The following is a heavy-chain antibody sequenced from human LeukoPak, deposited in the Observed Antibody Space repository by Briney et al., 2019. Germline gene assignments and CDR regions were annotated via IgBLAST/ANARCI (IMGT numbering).Heavy chain of an antibody. Sequence: SETLSLTCSVSGGSISSYYWSWIRQPPGKGLEWIGDIYYSGSTNYNPSLKSRVTISVDTSKNQFSLKLSSVTAADTAVYYCARYNYGRLDYWGQGTLVTVSS. CDR2: IYYSGST. CDR1: GGSISSYY. J-gene: IGHJ4*02. CDR3: ARYNYGRLDY. D-gene: IGHD5-18*01. V-gene: IGHV4-59*01.